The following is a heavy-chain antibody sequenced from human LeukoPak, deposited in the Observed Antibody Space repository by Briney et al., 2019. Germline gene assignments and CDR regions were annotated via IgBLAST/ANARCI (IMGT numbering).Heavy chain of an antibody. D-gene: IGHD5-18*01. CDR3: ARTHLSYVPYYFDY. CDR2: INHSGST. CDR1: GGSFSGYY. V-gene: IGHV4-34*01. Sequence: SETLSLTCAVYGGSFSGYYWSWIRQPPGKGLEWIGEINHSGSTNYNPSLKSRVTISVDTSKNQFSLKLSSVTAADTAVYYCARTHLSYVPYYFDYWGQGTLVTVSS. J-gene: IGHJ4*02.